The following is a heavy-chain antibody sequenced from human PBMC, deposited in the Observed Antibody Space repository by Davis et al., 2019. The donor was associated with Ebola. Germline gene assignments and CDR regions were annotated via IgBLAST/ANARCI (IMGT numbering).Heavy chain of an antibody. CDR2: INAGNGNT. CDR1: GYTFSTYA. D-gene: IGHD1-26*01. J-gene: IGHJ5*02. Sequence: ASVKVSCKASGYTFSTYAMHWVRQAPGQRLEWMGWINAGNGNTKYSQELQGRVSIIRDTSASTAYMELSSLRSEDTAVYYCAREQVIVGATQPGFDPWGQGTLVTVSS. V-gene: IGHV1-3*01. CDR3: AREQVIVGATQPGFDP.